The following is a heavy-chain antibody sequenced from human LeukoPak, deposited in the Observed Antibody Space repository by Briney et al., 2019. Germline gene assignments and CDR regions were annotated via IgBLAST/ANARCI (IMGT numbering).Heavy chain of an antibody. CDR2: AYIGVNA. J-gene: IGHJ6*03. Sequence: PSETLSLTCTVSGDSMHSYYWSWIRQSPEKGLEWIWRAYIGVNAYYNPSLQSRVTISVDKSNNQFSLDLASVTAADTALYYCAREKSGTLTRAYYYIDVWGRGITVTVSS. CDR1: GDSMHSYY. V-gene: IGHV4-4*07. D-gene: IGHD1-26*01. CDR3: AREKSGTLTRAYYYIDV.